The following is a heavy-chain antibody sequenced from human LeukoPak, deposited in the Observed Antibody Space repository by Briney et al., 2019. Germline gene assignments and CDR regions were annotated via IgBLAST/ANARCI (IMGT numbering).Heavy chain of an antibody. Sequence: PGRSLRLSCAASGFTFDDYAMHWVRQAPGKGLEWVSGISWNSGSIGYADSVKGRFTISRDNAKNSLYLQMNSLRAEDTAVYYCATDLASYFDYWGQGTLVTVSS. CDR3: ATDLASYFDY. D-gene: IGHD2-15*01. CDR1: GFTFDDYA. V-gene: IGHV3-9*01. CDR2: ISWNSGSI. J-gene: IGHJ4*02.